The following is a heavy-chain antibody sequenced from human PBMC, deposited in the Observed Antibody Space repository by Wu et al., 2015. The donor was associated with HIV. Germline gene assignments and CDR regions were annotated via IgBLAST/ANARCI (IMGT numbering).Heavy chain of an antibody. CDR1: GGTFSSYA. V-gene: IGHV1-69*13. Sequence: QVQLVQSGAEVKKPGSSVKVSCKASGGTFSSYAISWVRQAPGQGLEWMGRIIPIFGTANYAQKFQGRVTITADASTSTAYMELSSLRSEDTAVYYCARGCSGGSCYGEGLDYWGQGTLVTVSS. J-gene: IGHJ4*02. CDR3: ARGCSGGSCYGEGLDY. CDR2: IIPIFGTA. D-gene: IGHD2-15*01.